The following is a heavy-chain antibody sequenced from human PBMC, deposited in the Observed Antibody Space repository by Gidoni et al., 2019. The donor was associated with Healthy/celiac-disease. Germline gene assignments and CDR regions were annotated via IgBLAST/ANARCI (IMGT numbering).Heavy chain of an antibody. CDR3: AASGTAHFDY. D-gene: IGHD3-10*01. J-gene: IGHJ4*02. CDR1: GFTFSSYR. Sequence: EVQLVESGGGLVKPGGSLRLSCAASGFTFSSYRMNWVRQAPGKGLEWVSSISSSSSYIYYADSVKGRFTISRDNAKNSLYLQMNSLRAEDTAVYYCAASGTAHFDYWGQGTLVTVSS. V-gene: IGHV3-21*01. CDR2: ISSSSSYI.